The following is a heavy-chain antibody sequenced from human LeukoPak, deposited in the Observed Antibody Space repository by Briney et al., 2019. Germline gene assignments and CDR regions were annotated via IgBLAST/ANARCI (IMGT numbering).Heavy chain of an antibody. D-gene: IGHD5-12*01. CDR3: ARGGGYASPIGY. J-gene: IGHJ4*02. Sequence: SETLPLTCGVYGGSFSGYYWSWIRQPPGKGLEWIGYIYHSGSTNYNPSLKSRVTISVDTSKNQFSLKLSSVTAADTAVYYCARGGGYASPIGYWGQGALVTVSS. CDR2: IYHSGST. V-gene: IGHV4-59*01. CDR1: GGSFSGYY.